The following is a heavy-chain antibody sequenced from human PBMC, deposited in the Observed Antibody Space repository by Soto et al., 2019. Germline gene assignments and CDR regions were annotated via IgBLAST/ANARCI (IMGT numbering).Heavy chain of an antibody. D-gene: IGHD2-21*02. V-gene: IGHV1-2*04. J-gene: IGHJ4*02. Sequence: GASVKVSCKASGYALTGYFLHWIRQAPGQGLEWMGWINPNNGGTNYAQKFQDWVTMTRDTSINTAYMELRRLRYDDTAVYYCARDYKGDGDYFDYWGQGTLVTVSS. CDR1: GYALTGYF. CDR2: INPNNGGT. CDR3: ARDYKGDGDYFDY.